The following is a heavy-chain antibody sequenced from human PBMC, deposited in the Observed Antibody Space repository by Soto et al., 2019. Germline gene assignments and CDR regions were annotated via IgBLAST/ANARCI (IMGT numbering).Heavy chain of an antibody. D-gene: IGHD3-22*01. V-gene: IGHV3-30-3*01. Sequence: QVQLVESGGGVVQPGRSLRLSCAASGFTFSSYAMHWVRQAPGKGLEWVAVISYDGSNKYYADSVKGRFTISRDNSKNTLYLQMNSLRAEDTAVYYCARRPDAKVVVAYWGQGTLVTVSS. CDR1: GFTFSSYA. CDR2: ISYDGSNK. J-gene: IGHJ4*02. CDR3: ARRPDAKVVVAY.